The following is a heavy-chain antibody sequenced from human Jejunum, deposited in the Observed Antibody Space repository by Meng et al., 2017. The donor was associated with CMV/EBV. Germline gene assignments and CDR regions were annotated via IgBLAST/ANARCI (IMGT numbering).Heavy chain of an antibody. Sequence: CKASGYTFNTYWIGWVRQMPGKGLEWMGAIYPSDSDTRYRPPFQGQVTISADPSPNPAYLPWTSLMASPPAIYYYVRRPLASLALDFWGPGTLVTVSS. CDR2: IYPSDSDT. V-gene: IGHV5-51*01. CDR1: GYTFNTYW. J-gene: IGHJ4*02. CDR3: VRRPLASLALDF.